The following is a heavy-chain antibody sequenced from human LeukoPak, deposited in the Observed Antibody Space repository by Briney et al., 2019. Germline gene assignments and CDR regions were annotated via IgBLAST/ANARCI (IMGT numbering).Heavy chain of an antibody. CDR3: ASLSVRGATYGFDV. V-gene: IGHV1-8*01. CDR2: MKPNSGNT. D-gene: IGHD3-10*01. Sequence: ASVKVSCKASGYTFTSYDINWVRQATGQGLEWMGWMKPNSGNTDYAQKFQGRVTMTRNTSISTAYMELSSLRSEDTAVYYCASLSVRGATYGFDVWGQGTTVTVSS. CDR1: GYTFTSYD. J-gene: IGHJ6*02.